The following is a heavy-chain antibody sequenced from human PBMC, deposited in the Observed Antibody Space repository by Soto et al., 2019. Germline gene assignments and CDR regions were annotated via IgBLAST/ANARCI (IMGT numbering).Heavy chain of an antibody. CDR3: ATFYGGDCTTTTCYGDFAY. Sequence: QVQLVQCGAEVKKPGSSVKVSCKASGDIFNRYSVSWVRQAPGQGLEWMGRIIPLFGITNYAQKFQGRVMITADKSTNTAYMEVNGLRSKDTALYYCATFYGGDCTTTTCYGDFAYWGQGTLVTVTS. CDR1: GDIFNRYS. J-gene: IGHJ4*02. CDR2: IIPLFGIT. D-gene: IGHD2-2*01. V-gene: IGHV1-69*02.